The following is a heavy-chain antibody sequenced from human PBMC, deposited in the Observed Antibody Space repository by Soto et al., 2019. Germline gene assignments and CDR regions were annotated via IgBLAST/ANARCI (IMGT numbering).Heavy chain of an antibody. CDR1: GFTFSSYG. J-gene: IGHJ4*02. V-gene: IGHV3-30*18. CDR3: AKDLRVDTAMVDY. D-gene: IGHD5-18*01. Sequence: GGSLRLSCAASGFTFSSYGMHWVRQAPGKGLEWVAVISYDGSNKYYADSVKGRFTISRDNSKNTLYLQMNSLRAEDTAVYYCAKDLRVDTAMVDYWGQGTLVTVSS. CDR2: ISYDGSNK.